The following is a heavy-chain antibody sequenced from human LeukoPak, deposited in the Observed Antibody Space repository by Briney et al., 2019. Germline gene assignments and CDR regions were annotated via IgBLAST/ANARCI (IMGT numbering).Heavy chain of an antibody. CDR3: AKTAPFND. J-gene: IGHJ4*02. CDR1: GFIFSDYY. CDR2: ISGSGGST. Sequence: GGSLRLSCAASGFIFSDYYMSWVRQAPGVGLEWVSTISGSGGSTYYADSVKGRFTISRDNSKNTLYLQLNSLRAEDTAVYYCAKTAPFNDWGQGTLVTVSS. V-gene: IGHV3-23*01.